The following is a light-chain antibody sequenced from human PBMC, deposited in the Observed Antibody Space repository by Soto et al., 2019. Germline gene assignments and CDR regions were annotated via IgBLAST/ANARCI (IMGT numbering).Light chain of an antibody. J-gene: IGKJ3*01. CDR2: GAS. CDR3: QHYGT. Sequence: EIVLTQSPGTLSLSPGERATLSCRASQSVSSSYLAWYQQRPGQAPRLLIYGASNRATGIPDRFSGSGSGTDFTLTISRLEPEDFAVYFCQHYGTFGPGTKVDLK. CDR1: QSVSSSY. V-gene: IGKV3-20*01.